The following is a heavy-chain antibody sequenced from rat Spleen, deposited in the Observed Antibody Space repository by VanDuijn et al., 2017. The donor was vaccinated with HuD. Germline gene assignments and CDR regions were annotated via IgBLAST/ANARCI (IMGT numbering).Heavy chain of an antibody. Sequence: EVQLVETGGGLVQPGRSLKLSCAASGFTFSNYDMAWVRQAPTKGLEWVASISYDGSSTYYRDSVKGRFTISRDNAKSTLYLQMDSLRSEDTATYYCTTDQAYYYVMDAWGQGASVTVSS. V-gene: IGHV5-20*01. CDR1: GFTFSNYD. CDR2: ISYDGSST. CDR3: TTDQAYYYVMDA. J-gene: IGHJ4*01.